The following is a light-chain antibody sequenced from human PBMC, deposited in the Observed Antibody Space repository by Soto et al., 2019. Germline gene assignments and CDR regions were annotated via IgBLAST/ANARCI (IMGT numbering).Light chain of an antibody. CDR2: GAS. J-gene: IGKJ2*01. CDR3: QQFGDSPPAFT. V-gene: IGKV3-20*01. Sequence: ESMLTQSPGTLSLSPGKRATLSCRASRSVSSRYITWYQQKPGQAPRLLIYGASIRATGIPDRFSGSGSGTDFTLTISRLEPEDFAVFYCQQFGDSPPAFTFGQGTKLEI. CDR1: RSVSSRY.